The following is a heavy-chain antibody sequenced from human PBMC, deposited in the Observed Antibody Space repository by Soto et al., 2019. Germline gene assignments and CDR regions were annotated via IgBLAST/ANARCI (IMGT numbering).Heavy chain of an antibody. J-gene: IGHJ6*02. V-gene: IGHV1-3*01. CDR1: GYTFTSYA. D-gene: IGHD4-17*01. CDR2: INAGNGNT. Sequence: QVQLVQSGAEVKKPGASVKVSCKASGYTFTSYAMHWVRQAPGQRLEWMGWINAGNGNTKYSQKFQGRVTITRDTSAXTAYRERSSLRSEDTAVYYCARVYGAHYYYYGMDVWGQGTTVTVSS. CDR3: ARVYGAHYYYYGMDV.